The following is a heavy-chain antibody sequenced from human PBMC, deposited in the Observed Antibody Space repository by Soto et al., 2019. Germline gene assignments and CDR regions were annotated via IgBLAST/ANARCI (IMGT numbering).Heavy chain of an antibody. Sequence: QVQLVQSGAEVKKPGSSVKVSCKASGGTFSSYAISWVRQAPGQGLEWMGGIIPIFGTANYAQKFQGRVTIPADESTSTAYMELSSVRSEDTAVYYCAGVVLPDMITFGGVIVPLGYYYYGMDVWGQGTTVTVSS. J-gene: IGHJ6*02. CDR1: GGTFSSYA. D-gene: IGHD3-16*02. CDR2: IIPIFGTA. V-gene: IGHV1-69*12. CDR3: AGVVLPDMITFGGVIVPLGYYYYGMDV.